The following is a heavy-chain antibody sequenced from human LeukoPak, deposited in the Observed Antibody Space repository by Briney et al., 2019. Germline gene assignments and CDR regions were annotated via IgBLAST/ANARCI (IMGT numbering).Heavy chain of an antibody. CDR3: ARHHKRWFDP. CDR1: GFTFSSYG. V-gene: IGHV3-7*01. Sequence: GGSLRLSCAASGFTFSSYGMSWVRQAPGKGLEWVANIKQDGSERYYVDSVKGRFTISRDNAKNSLYLQMNSLRAEDTAVYYCARHHKRWFDPWGQGTLVTVSS. CDR2: IKQDGSER. J-gene: IGHJ5*02.